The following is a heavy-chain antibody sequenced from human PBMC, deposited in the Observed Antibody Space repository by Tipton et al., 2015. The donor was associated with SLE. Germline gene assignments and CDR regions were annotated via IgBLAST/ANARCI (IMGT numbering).Heavy chain of an antibody. V-gene: IGHV1-46*01. CDR2: INPTAGTT. CDR1: GYTFTSNY. D-gene: IGHD1-26*01. CDR3: ARDRVGKRSSFDY. Sequence: LVQSGAEVKVSCKASGYTFTSNYIHWVRQAPGQGLEWMGIINPTAGTTSYAQKFQGRVTMTRDTSTNTVYMELSSLRSEDTAVYYCARDRVGKRSSFDYWGQGTLVTVSS. J-gene: IGHJ4*02.